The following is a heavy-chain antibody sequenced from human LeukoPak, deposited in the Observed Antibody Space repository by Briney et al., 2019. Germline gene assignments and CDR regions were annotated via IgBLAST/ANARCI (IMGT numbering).Heavy chain of an antibody. J-gene: IGHJ4*02. CDR1: GFTFSSYS. D-gene: IGHD4-17*01. Sequence: GGSLRLSCAGSGFTFSSYSIHWVRQTPGKGLQWVALIVNDGTDKFYSDSVRGRFTVSRDNSNNTVFLHMTSLRVEDTGVYFCAKEDDFADLHDYWGKGTWVTVS. V-gene: IGHV3-33*04. CDR2: IVNDGTDK. CDR3: AKEDDFADLHDY.